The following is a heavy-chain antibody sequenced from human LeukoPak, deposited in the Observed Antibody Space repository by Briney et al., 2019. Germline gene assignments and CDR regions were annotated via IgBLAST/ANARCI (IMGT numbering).Heavy chain of an antibody. V-gene: IGHV4-59*08. J-gene: IGHJ4*02. D-gene: IGHD3-16*01. CDR2: IDYSGST. Sequence: SETLSLTCTVSGGSISSYYWSWIRQPPGKGLDWIGYIDYSGSTNYNPSLKSRVTISVDTSKNQFSLKLSSVTAADTAVYYCARFVRGTYYFDYWGQGTLVTVSS. CDR1: GGSISSYY. CDR3: ARFVRGTYYFDY.